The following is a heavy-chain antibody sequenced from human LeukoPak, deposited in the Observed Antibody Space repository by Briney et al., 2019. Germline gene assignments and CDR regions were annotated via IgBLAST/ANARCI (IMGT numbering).Heavy chain of an antibody. CDR3: ASHPRGAPLFYP. CDR1: GGSISSYY. J-gene: IGHJ5*02. Sequence: SETLSLTCTVSGGSISSYYWSWIRQPPGKGLEWIGYIYYSGSTNYNPSLKSRVTISVDTSKNQFSLKLSSVTAADTAVHYCASHPRGAPLFYPWGQGTLVTVSS. V-gene: IGHV4-59*01. D-gene: IGHD3-10*01. CDR2: IYYSGST.